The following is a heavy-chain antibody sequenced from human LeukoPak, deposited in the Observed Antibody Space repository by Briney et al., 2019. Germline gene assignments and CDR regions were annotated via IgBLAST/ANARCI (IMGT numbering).Heavy chain of an antibody. J-gene: IGHJ4*02. CDR3: AKDGPRITMIVVAPPDY. Sequence: GGSLRLSCAASGFIFNTYVMHWVRQAPGKGLEWLAFIRYDGSNKNYADSVKGRFTISRDNSKNTLYLQMNSLRAEDTAVYYCAKDGPRITMIVVAPPDYWGQGTLVTVSS. CDR2: IRYDGSNK. V-gene: IGHV3-30*02. D-gene: IGHD3-22*01. CDR1: GFIFNTYV.